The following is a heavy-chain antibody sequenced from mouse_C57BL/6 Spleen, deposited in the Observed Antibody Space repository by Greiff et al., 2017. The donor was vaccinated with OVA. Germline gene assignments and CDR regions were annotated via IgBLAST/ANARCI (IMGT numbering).Heavy chain of an antibody. V-gene: IGHV1-81*01. D-gene: IGHD2-4*01. Sequence: QVQLQQSGAELARPGASVKLSCKASGYTFTSYGISWVKQRTGQGLEWIGEIYPRSGNTYYNEKFKGKATLTADKSSSTAYMELRSLTSEDSAVYFCARDYDYEGGFAYWGQGTLVTVSA. CDR3: ARDYDYEGGFAY. CDR1: GYTFTSYG. J-gene: IGHJ3*01. CDR2: IYPRSGNT.